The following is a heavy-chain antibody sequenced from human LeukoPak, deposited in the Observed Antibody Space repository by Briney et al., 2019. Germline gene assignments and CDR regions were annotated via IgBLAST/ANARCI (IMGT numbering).Heavy chain of an antibody. D-gene: IGHD2-15*01. CDR1: GGSISSYY. CDR2: IYYSGST. CDR3: ARVRYCSGGSCHVWGFDP. V-gene: IGHV4-59*08. J-gene: IGHJ5*02. Sequence: PSEALSLTCTVSGGSISSYYWSWIRQPPGKGLEWIGYIYYSGSTYYNPSLKSRVTISVDTSKNQFSLKLSSVTAADTAAYYCARVRYCSGGSCHVWGFDPWGQGTLVTVSS.